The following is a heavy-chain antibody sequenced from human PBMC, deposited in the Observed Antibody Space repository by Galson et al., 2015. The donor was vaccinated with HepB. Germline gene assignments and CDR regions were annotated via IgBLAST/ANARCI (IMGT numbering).Heavy chain of an antibody. Sequence: SVKVSCKVSGYTLTELSMHWVRQAPGKGLEWMGGFDPEDGETIYAQKFQGRVTMTEDTSTDTAYMELSSLRSEDTAVYYCATGDKGGSSTPFDYWGQGTLVTVSS. V-gene: IGHV1-24*01. D-gene: IGHD2-15*01. J-gene: IGHJ4*02. CDR3: ATGDKGGSSTPFDY. CDR2: FDPEDGET. CDR1: GYTLTELS.